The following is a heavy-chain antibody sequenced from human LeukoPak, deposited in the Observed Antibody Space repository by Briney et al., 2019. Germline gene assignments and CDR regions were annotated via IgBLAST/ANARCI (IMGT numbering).Heavy chain of an antibody. Sequence: SETLSLTCTVSGGSISSHYWSWIRQPPGKGLEWIGYIYYSGSTNYNPSLKSRVTISVDTSKNQFSLKLSSVTAADTAVYYCARVGYPYYFDYWGQGTLVTVSS. J-gene: IGHJ4*02. CDR3: ARVGYPYYFDY. D-gene: IGHD6-13*01. CDR2: IYYSGST. V-gene: IGHV4-59*11. CDR1: GGSISSHY.